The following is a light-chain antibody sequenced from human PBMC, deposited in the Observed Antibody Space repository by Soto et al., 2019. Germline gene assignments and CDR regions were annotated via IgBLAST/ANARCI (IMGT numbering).Light chain of an antibody. V-gene: IGLV1-47*01. CDR3: AAWDDTVRSYV. Sequence: QSVLTQPPSVSGTPGQRVTISCSGGISNIATNYVHWFQQLPGTAPKVLSNRDNQRPSGVPDRFSGSKSGTSASLAISGLRSEDGAEYYCAAWDDTVRSYVFGTGPKVTVL. CDR2: RDN. CDR1: ISNIATNY. J-gene: IGLJ1*01.